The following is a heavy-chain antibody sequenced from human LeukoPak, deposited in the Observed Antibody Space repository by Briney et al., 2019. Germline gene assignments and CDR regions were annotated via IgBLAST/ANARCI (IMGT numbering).Heavy chain of an antibody. CDR2: IYHSGST. CDR1: GGSISSDGYS. CDR3: ARSVRAAAGTWFDP. Sequence: PSETLSLTCAASGGSISSDGYSWSWIRQSPGRGLEWIGYIYHSGSTHYNPSLRSRATISVDRSKSQFSLNLSSVTAADTAVYYCARSVRAAAGTWFDPWGQGTLVTVSS. D-gene: IGHD6-13*01. J-gene: IGHJ5*02. V-gene: IGHV4-30-2*06.